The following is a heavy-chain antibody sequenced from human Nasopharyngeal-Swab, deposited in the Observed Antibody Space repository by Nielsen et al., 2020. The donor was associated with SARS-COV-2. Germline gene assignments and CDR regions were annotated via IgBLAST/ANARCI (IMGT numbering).Heavy chain of an antibody. CDR1: VYTFTSYA. Sequence: ASVKVSCKASVYTFTSYAMNWVRQALGQGLEWMGWINTNTGNPTYAQGFTGRFVFSLDTSVSTAYLQISSLKAEDTVVYYCAREGDIVVVPSPAGFDPWGQGTLVTVSS. V-gene: IGHV7-4-1*02. CDR3: AREGDIVVVPSPAGFDP. CDR2: INTNTGNP. J-gene: IGHJ5*02. D-gene: IGHD2-2*01.